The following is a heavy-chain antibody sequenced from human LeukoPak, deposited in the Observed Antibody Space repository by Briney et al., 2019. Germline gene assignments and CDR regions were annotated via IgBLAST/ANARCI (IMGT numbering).Heavy chain of an antibody. CDR2: INWNGGST. CDR1: GFIVRNNY. V-gene: IGHV3-20*04. Sequence: RTGGSLRLSCAVSGFIVRNNYMSWVRQAPGKGLEWVSGINWNGGSTGYADSVKGRFTISRDNSKNTLYLQMHSLRAEDTAVYYCAKDSNYSGSGTYNHYFDYWGQGTLVTVSS. CDR3: AKDSNYSGSGTYNHYFDY. J-gene: IGHJ4*02. D-gene: IGHD3-10*01.